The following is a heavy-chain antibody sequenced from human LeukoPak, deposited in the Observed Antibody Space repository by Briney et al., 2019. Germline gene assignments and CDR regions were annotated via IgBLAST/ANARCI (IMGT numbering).Heavy chain of an antibody. CDR3: AREWVAYCGGDCYSTYFDY. D-gene: IGHD2-21*02. Sequence: ASVKVSCKASGYTFTSNYIHWVRQAPGQGLEWMGWISAYNGNTNYAQKLQGRVTMTTDTSTSTAYMELRSLRSDDTAVYYCAREWVAYCGGDCYSTYFDYWGQGTLVTVSS. CDR2: ISAYNGNT. J-gene: IGHJ4*02. V-gene: IGHV1-18*04. CDR1: GYTFTSNY.